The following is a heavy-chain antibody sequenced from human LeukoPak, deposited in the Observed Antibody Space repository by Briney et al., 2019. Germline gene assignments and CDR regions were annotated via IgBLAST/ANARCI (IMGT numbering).Heavy chain of an antibody. Sequence: ASVKVSCKASGYTFTSYAMNWVRQAPGQGLEWMGWISTNTGNPTYAQGFTGRFVFSLGTSVSTAYLQISSLTAEDTAVYYCARAGSSWYATKYFHHWGQGTLVTVSS. V-gene: IGHV7-4-1*02. CDR3: ARAGSSWYATKYFHH. CDR2: ISTNTGNP. D-gene: IGHD6-13*01. CDR1: GYTFTSYA. J-gene: IGHJ1*01.